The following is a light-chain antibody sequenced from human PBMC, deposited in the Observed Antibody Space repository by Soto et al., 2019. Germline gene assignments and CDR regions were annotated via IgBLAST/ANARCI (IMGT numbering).Light chain of an antibody. CDR1: QRFVYSDGIAY. V-gene: IGKV2-30*01. CDR2: MVS. CDR3: MQATHWPIT. Sequence: DVLMTQSPLSLPVTIGQPAYISCSSNQRFVYSDGIAYFNWFQQRPGRSPRRLIYMVSSRDSGVPARFSGSGSGTDFALKISRVEADDFGVYYCMQATHWPITFGQGTRLEIK. J-gene: IGKJ5*01.